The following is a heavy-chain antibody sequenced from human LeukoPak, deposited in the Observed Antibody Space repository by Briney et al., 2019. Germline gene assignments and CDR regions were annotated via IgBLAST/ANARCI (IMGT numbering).Heavy chain of an antibody. V-gene: IGHV4-30-2*01. CDR1: GGSISSGDYS. CDR3: ASSNYYDSSGYFFDY. D-gene: IGHD3-22*01. J-gene: IGHJ4*02. CDR2: IYHSGST. Sequence: SETLSLTCTVSGGSISSGDYSWSWIRQPPGKGLEWIGYIYHSGSTYYNPSLKSRVTISVDRSKNQFSLKLSSVTAADTAVYYCASSNYYDSSGYFFDYWGQGTLVTVSS.